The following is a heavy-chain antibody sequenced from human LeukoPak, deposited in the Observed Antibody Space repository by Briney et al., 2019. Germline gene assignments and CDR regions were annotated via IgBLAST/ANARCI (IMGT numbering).Heavy chain of an antibody. CDR1: GYRFTSYW. J-gene: IGHJ3*02. CDR3: ARQLKTPNDAFDI. CDR2: IYPGDSDT. V-gene: IGHV5-51*01. Sequence: GESLQISCKGSGYRFTSYWIGWVRQMPGKGLEWMGIIYPGDSDTRYSPSFQGQVTISADKSISTAYLQWSSLKASDTAMYYCARQLKTPNDAFDIWGQGTMVTVSS.